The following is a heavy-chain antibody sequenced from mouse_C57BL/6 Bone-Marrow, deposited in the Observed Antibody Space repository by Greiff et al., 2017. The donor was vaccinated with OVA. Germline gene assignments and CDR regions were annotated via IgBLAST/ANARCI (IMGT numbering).Heavy chain of an antibody. D-gene: IGHD2-4*01. Sequence: QVHEKQSGAELVKPGASVKMSCKASGYTFTSYWITWVKQRPGQGLEWIGDIYPGSGSTNYNEKFKSKATLTVDTSSSTAYMQLSSLTSEDSAVYYWARGAYYDYLAWFAYWGQGTLVTVSA. J-gene: IGHJ3*01. CDR2: IYPGSGST. CDR3: ARGAYYDYLAWFAY. V-gene: IGHV1-55*01. CDR1: GYTFTSYW.